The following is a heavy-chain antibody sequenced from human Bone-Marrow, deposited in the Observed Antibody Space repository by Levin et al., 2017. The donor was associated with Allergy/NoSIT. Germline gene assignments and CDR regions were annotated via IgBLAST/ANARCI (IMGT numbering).Heavy chain of an antibody. D-gene: IGHD4-17*01. CDR1: GFTFSSYG. J-gene: IGHJ3*02. CDR3: ARVSPLGTVTTGGDAFDI. CDR2: IWYDGSNK. V-gene: IGHV3-33*01. Sequence: GESLKISCAASGFTFSSYGMHWVRQAPGKGLEWVAVIWYDGSNKYYADSVKGRFTISRDNSKNTLYLQMNSLRAEDTAVYYCARVSPLGTVTTGGDAFDIWGQGTMVTVSS.